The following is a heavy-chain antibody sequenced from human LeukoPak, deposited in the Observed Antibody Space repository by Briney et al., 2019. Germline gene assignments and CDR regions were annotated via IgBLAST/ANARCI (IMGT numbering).Heavy chain of an antibody. Sequence: ASVKVSCKASGYTFTSYGISWVRQAPGQGLEWMGWISAYNGNTNYAQKLQGRVTMTTDTSTSTAYMELRSLRSDDTAVYYCARAPDSSGGSHPGGFDYGGQGPRVPVSS. D-gene: IGHD6-19*01. CDR1: GYTFTSYG. V-gene: IGHV1-18*01. CDR2: ISAYNGNT. J-gene: IGHJ4*02. CDR3: ARAPDSSGGSHPGGFDY.